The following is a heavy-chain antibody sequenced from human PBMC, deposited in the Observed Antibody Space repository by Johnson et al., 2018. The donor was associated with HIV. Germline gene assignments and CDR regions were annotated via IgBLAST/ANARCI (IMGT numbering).Heavy chain of an antibody. J-gene: IGHJ3*02. D-gene: IGHD6-6*01. Sequence: QVQLVESGGGVVQPGGSLRLSCAASGFSFSSYGMHWVRQAPGKGLEWVAFIRYDGSNKYYADSVKGRITISRDNAKNTLYLQMNSLRAEDTAIYYCAKYAPLNYEIDYSSSSSAFDIWGQGTMVTVSS. CDR2: IRYDGSNK. V-gene: IGHV3-30*02. CDR3: AKYAPLNYEIDYSSSSSAFDI. CDR1: GFSFSSYG.